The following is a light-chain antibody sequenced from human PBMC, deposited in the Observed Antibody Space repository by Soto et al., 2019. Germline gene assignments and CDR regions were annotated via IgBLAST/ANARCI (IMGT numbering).Light chain of an antibody. CDR3: LLLISYPPT. CDR1: QGIRND. Sequence: DIQMTQSPSSLSASVGDRVTITCRASQGIRNDVGWYQQKLGKVPKRPIYGASSLQRRVPSRFSGSGSGTEVTIPVSSLQPEDVATYYCLLLISYPPTFCQGTKLEI. J-gene: IGKJ2*01. CDR2: GAS. V-gene: IGKV1-17*01.